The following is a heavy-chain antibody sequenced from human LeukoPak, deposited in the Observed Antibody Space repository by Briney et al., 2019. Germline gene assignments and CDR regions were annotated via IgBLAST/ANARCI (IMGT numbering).Heavy chain of an antibody. J-gene: IGHJ5*02. CDR2: VDYTGIT. CDR3: VSHDHGDHGDPNWFDP. CDR1: GGSISSSGYY. V-gene: IGHV4-39*01. Sequence: SETLSLTCTVSGGSISSSGYYWGWIRQPPGKGLEWIGSVDYTGITSHSPSLKSRVTISVDTSKNQFSLKVSSVSAADTGVYYCVSHDHGDHGDPNWFDPWGQGTLVTVSS. D-gene: IGHD4-17*01.